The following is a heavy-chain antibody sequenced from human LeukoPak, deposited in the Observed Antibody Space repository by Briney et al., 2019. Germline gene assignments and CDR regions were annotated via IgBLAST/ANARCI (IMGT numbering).Heavy chain of an antibody. D-gene: IGHD3-10*01. CDR2: ISGSGAST. CDR1: GFTFSSYA. V-gene: IGHV3-23*01. Sequence: QPGGSLRLSCAASGFTFSSYAMSWVRQAPGKGLEWDSAISGSGASTYYADSVKGRFTISRDNSKNTLYLQMNSLRAEDTAVYYCAKSERYGSGSYYFDYWGQGTLVTVSS. CDR3: AKSERYGSGSYYFDY. J-gene: IGHJ4*02.